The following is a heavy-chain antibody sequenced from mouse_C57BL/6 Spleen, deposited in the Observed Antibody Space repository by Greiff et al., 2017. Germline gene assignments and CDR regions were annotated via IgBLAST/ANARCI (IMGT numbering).Heavy chain of an antibody. D-gene: IGHD6-1*01. CDR3: ARLIDDSSEY. CDR1: GYAFSSSW. V-gene: IGHV1-82*01. CDR2: IYPGDGDT. J-gene: IGHJ2*01. Sequence: QVQLKESGPELVKPGASVKISCKASGYAFSSSWMNWVKQRPGKGLEWIGRIYPGDGDTNYNGKFKGKATLTADKSSSTAYMQLSSLTSEDSAVXFCARLIDDSSEYRGQGTTLSLSP.